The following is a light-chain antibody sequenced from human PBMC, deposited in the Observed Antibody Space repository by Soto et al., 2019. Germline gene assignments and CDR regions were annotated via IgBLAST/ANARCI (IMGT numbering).Light chain of an antibody. V-gene: IGLV2-18*02. CDR1: SSDVGNYNR. CDR2: EVS. J-gene: IGLJ1*01. CDR3: SSYTSSSTYV. Sequence: QSALTQPPSVSGSPGQSVTISCTGTSSDVGNYNRVSWYQQPPGTAPKVIIYEVSNRPSGVPERFYGSKSGNTATLTISGLQAEDEADYYCSSYTSSSTYVFGTGTKLTVL.